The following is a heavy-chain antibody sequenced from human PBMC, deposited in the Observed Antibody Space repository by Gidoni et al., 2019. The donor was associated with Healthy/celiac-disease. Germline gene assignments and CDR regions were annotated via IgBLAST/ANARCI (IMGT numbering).Heavy chain of an antibody. Sequence: EVQLLESGGGLVQPGGSPRLSCAASGFTFSSYAMSWVRQAPGKGLEWVSAISGSGGSTYYADSVKGRFTISRDNSKNTLYLQMNSLRAEDTAVYYCAKRRSHYYYYGMDVWGQGTTVTVSS. J-gene: IGHJ6*02. CDR1: GFTFSSYA. CDR2: ISGSGGST. V-gene: IGHV3-23*01. CDR3: AKRRSHYYYYGMDV.